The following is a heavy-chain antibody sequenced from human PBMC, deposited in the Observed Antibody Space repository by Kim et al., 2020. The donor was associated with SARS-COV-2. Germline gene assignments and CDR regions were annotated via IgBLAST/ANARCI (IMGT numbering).Heavy chain of an antibody. Sequence: GGSLRLSCAASGFPFSSYAMSWVRQTPGKGLEWVSTISNSESGDYPHYANSVKGRFTISRDNSKSTLYLQMNSLRAEATAVYYCVRALTYNYAYWGQGTL. J-gene: IGHJ4*02. CDR1: GFPFSSYA. CDR2: ISNSESGDYP. CDR3: VRALTYNYAY. V-gene: IGHV3-23*01. D-gene: IGHD5-18*01.